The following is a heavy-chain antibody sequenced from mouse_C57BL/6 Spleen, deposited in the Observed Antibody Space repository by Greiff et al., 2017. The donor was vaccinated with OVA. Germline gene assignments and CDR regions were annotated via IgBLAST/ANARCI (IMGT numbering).Heavy chain of an antibody. J-gene: IGHJ3*01. CDR3: AREDYDYDGGFAY. D-gene: IGHD2-4*01. CDR1: GYSITSGYY. V-gene: IGHV3-6*01. CDR2: ISYDGSN. Sequence: EVQLVESGPGLVKPSQSLSLTCSVTGYSITSGYYWNWIRQFPGNKLEWMGYISYDGSNNYNPSLKNRISITRDTSKNQFFLKLNSVTTEDTATYYCAREDYDYDGGFAYWGQGTLVTVSA.